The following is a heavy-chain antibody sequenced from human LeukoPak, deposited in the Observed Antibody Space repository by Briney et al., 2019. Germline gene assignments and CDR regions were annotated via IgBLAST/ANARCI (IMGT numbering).Heavy chain of an antibody. CDR1: GFTFSSYG. Sequence: GGSLRLSCAASGFTFSSYGLHWVRHAPGKGLEWVAVISYDGSNKFYADSVKGRFTISRDNSKNTLYLQMNSLRVEDTAVYYCAKVGADWATFEYWGQGTLVTVSS. CDR3: AKVGADWATFEY. J-gene: IGHJ4*02. V-gene: IGHV3-30*18. D-gene: IGHD1-26*01. CDR2: ISYDGSNK.